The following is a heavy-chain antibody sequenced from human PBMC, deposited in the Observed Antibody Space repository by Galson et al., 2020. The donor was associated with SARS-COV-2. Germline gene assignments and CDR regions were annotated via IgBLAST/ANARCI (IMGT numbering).Heavy chain of an antibody. D-gene: IGHD3-22*01. CDR2: ISGSGSAT. CDR1: GFTFSNYA. CDR3: AKSYKSAALTVVAVATSLDY. V-gene: IGHV3-23*01. J-gene: IGHJ4*02. Sequence: GESLKISCTASGFTFSNYAMSWVRQAPGKGLEWVSIISGSGSATYYADSVKGRFTISRDNSKSTLYVQMNSLRVEDTAVYYCAKSYKSAALTVVAVATSLDYWGQGTLVTVSS.